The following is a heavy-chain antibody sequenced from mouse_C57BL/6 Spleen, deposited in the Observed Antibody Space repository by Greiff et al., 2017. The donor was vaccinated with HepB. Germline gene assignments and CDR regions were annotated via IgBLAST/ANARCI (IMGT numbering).Heavy chain of an antibody. V-gene: IGHV1-55*01. J-gene: IGHJ2*01. Sequence: QVQLKQPGAELVKPGASVKMSCKASGYTFTSYWITWVKQRPGQGLEWIGDIYPGSGSTNYNEKFKSKATLTVDTSSSTAYMQLSSLTSEDSAVYYCARRGIYYDYDGPNFDYWGQGTTLTVSS. CDR3: ARRGIYYDYDGPNFDY. CDR1: GYTFTSYW. D-gene: IGHD2-4*01. CDR2: IYPGSGST.